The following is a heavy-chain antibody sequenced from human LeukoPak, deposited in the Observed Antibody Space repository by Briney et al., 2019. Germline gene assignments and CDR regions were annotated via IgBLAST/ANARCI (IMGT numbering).Heavy chain of an antibody. D-gene: IGHD3-10*02. CDR3: AKFFTGEYVRAFDV. V-gene: IGHV3-30*02. J-gene: IGHJ3*01. CDR2: IRYDGSNK. Sequence: GGSLRLSCAASGFTFSSYGMHWVRQAPGKGLEWVAFIRYDGSNKYYADSVKGRFTISRDNSKNTLYLQVNSLRAEDTAVYYCAKFFTGEYVRAFDVWGQGTMVTVSS. CDR1: GFTFSSYG.